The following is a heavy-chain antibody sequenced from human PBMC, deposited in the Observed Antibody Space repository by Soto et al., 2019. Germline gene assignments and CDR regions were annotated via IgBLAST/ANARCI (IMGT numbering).Heavy chain of an antibody. CDR2: IKQDGSEK. D-gene: IGHD2-15*01. J-gene: IGHJ4*02. CDR1: GFTFSSYW. V-gene: IGHV3-7*01. CDR3: ARDVLLLLCDY. Sequence: VQLVESGGGLVQPGGSLRLSCASSGFTFSSYWMSWVRQAPGKGLEWVANIKQDGSEKYYVDSVKGRFTISRDNAKNSLYLQMNSLRAEDTAVYYCARDVLLLLCDYWGQGTLVTVSS.